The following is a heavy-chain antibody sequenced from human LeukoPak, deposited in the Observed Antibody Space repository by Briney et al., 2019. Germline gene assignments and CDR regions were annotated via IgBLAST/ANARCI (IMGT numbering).Heavy chain of an antibody. J-gene: IGHJ4*02. V-gene: IGHV4-31*03. CDR3: ARERGRENCSGGGCYYFDL. D-gene: IGHD2-15*01. CDR1: GGSISSGGYY. Sequence: SETLSLTCPVSGGSISSGGYYWSWIRQRPGKGLEWIGYVSYSGSTYYNWSLRSRITISADTSKNRFSLKLSSVTAADTAVYFCARERGRENCSGGGCYYFDLWGQGTLVIVSS. CDR2: VSYSGST.